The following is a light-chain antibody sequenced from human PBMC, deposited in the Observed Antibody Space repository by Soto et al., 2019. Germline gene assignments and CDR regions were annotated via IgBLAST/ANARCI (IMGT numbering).Light chain of an antibody. J-gene: IGLJ3*02. CDR3: FAWDDTLNGVV. CDR1: TSNIGATT. Sequence: QSVLTQPPSASRAPGQRLTISCSGSTSNIGATTVNWYQHLPGTAPKLLVYDNDRRPSGVPDRFSGSKSGTSASLAISGLQSEDEADYYCFAWDDTLNGVVFGGGTKLTVL. CDR2: DND. V-gene: IGLV1-44*01.